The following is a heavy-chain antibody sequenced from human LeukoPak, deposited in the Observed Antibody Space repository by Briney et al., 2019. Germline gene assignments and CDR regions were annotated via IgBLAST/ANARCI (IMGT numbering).Heavy chain of an antibody. D-gene: IGHD3-22*01. CDR1: GFTFDDYA. V-gene: IGHV3-9*03. J-gene: IGHJ4*02. CDR3: AKDMSRDSSGYPDY. Sequence: GGSLRLSCAASGFTFDDYAMHWVRQAPGKGLEWVSGISWNSGSIGYADSVKGRFTISRDNAKNSLYLQMNSLRAEDMASYYCAKDMSRDSSGYPDYWGQGTLVTVSS. CDR2: ISWNSGSI.